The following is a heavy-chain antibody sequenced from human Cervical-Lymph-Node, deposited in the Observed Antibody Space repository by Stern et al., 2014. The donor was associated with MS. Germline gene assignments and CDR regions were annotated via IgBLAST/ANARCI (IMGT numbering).Heavy chain of an antibody. V-gene: IGHV3-7*01. CDR2: IKEDGSES. Sequence: EMQLVESGGGLAQPGGSLRLSRAASGFTFSELWMTWVRQAPGKGLEWVANIKEDGSESLYVDAVKGRFTISRDTAKNSLFLQMYGLRVEDTGIYYCMSGTHDGVGDWGQGTLVTVSS. CDR1: GFTFSELW. D-gene: IGHD4-17*01. CDR3: MSGTHDGVGD. J-gene: IGHJ4*02.